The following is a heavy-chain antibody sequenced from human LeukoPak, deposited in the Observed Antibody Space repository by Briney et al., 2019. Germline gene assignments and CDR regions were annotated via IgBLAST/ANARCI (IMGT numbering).Heavy chain of an antibody. V-gene: IGHV3-74*01. CDR1: GFTFSNYW. CDR2: ISPDGTTT. CDR3: ARDNSPGWFGP. J-gene: IGHJ5*02. D-gene: IGHD4-11*01. Sequence: GGSLRLSCAASGFTFSNYWMHWVRQAPGKGLEWVSRISPDGTTTAFADSVEGRFAISRDNAKNTLYLQMTSLRAEDTAMYYCARDNSPGWFGPWGQGTLFTVSA.